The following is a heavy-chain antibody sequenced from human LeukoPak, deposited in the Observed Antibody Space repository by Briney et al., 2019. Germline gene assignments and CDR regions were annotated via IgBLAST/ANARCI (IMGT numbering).Heavy chain of an antibody. CDR3: ANLRLAAAGYYFDY. CDR1: GFTFSSYA. Sequence: GGSLRLSCAASGFTFSSYAMSWVRQAPGKGLEWVSAISGSGGSTYYADSVKGRFTIPRDNSKNTLYLQMNSLRAEDTAVYYCANLRLAAAGYYFDYWGQGTLVTVSS. CDR2: ISGSGGST. J-gene: IGHJ4*02. D-gene: IGHD6-13*01. V-gene: IGHV3-23*01.